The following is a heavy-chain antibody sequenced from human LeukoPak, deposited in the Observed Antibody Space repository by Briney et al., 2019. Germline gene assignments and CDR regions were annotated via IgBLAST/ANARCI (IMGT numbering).Heavy chain of an antibody. J-gene: IGHJ4*02. CDR2: IYPGDSDT. V-gene: IGHV5-51*01. Sequence: GESLKISSKASGYTITNYWIGWVRQMPGKGLEWMGIIYPGDSDTRYSPSFQAQVTISADKSIGTAYLRWSSLKASDRAMYYCARRSGYSSGWTALDYWGQGTLVTVSS. D-gene: IGHD6-19*01. CDR1: GYTITNYW. CDR3: ARRSGYSSGWTALDY.